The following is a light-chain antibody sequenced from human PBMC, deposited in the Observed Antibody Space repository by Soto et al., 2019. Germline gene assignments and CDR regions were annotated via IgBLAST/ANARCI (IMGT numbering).Light chain of an antibody. V-gene: IGKV4-1*01. CDR2: WAS. J-gene: IGKJ4*01. Sequence: DIVMTQSPDSLAVSLGERATINCKSSQSLLFTSNNKNYLAWYQHQSGQPPKLLVSWASTRESGVPDRFSGGGSGTDFTLTISSLQAEDLEVYYCQQYYTTPLSFGGGTKVEIK. CDR3: QQYYTTPLS. CDR1: QSLLFTSNNKNY.